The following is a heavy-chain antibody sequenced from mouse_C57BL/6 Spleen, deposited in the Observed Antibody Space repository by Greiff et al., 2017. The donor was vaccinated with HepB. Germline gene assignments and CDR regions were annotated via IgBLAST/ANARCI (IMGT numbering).Heavy chain of an antibody. CDR2: IDPSDSET. D-gene: IGHD2-1*01. Sequence: QVQLQQPGAELVRPGSSVKLSCKASGYTFTSYWMHWVKQRPIQGLEWIGNIDPSDSETHYNQKFKDKATLTVDKSSSTAYMQLSSLTSEDSAVYYCARGGGNGNRLYYFDYWGQGTTLTVSS. CDR1: GYTFTSYW. V-gene: IGHV1-52*01. CDR3: ARGGGNGNRLYYFDY. J-gene: IGHJ2*01.